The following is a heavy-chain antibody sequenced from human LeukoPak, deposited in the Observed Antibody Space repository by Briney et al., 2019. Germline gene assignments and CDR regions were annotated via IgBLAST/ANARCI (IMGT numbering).Heavy chain of an antibody. J-gene: IGHJ4*02. CDR1: GGSLSSSSYY. D-gene: IGHD6-6*01. V-gene: IGHV4-39*07. CDR2: IYYSGST. CDR3: ARGFSYSSSPGFDY. Sequence: SETLSLTCTVSGGSLSSSSYYWGWIRQPPGEGLEWIGNIYYSGSTYYNPSLKSRVIISADTSKNHFSLRLSSVTAADTAVYYCARGFSYSSSPGFDYWGQGTLVTVSS.